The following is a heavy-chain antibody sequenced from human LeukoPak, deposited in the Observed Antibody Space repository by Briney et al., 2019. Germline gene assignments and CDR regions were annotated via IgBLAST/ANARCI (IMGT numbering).Heavy chain of an antibody. J-gene: IGHJ3*02. D-gene: IGHD6-6*01. CDR2: ISAYNGNT. V-gene: IGHV1-18*01. CDR1: GYTFTSYG. Sequence: GASVRVSCKASGYTFTSYGISWVRQAPGQGLEWMGWISAYNGNTNYAQKLQGRVTMTTDTSTSTAYMELRSLRSDDTAVYYCAREMHSRSAGAFDIWGQGTMVTVSS. CDR3: AREMHSRSAGAFDI.